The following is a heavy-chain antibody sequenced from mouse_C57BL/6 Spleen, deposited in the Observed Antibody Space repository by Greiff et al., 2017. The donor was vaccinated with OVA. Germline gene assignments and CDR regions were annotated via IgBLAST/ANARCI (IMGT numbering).Heavy chain of an antibody. CDR3: TREGYDGYYGWCAY. Sequence: EVMLVESGEGLVKPGGSLKLSCAASGFTFSSYAMSWVRQTPEKRLEWVAYISSGGDYIYYADTVKGRFTISRDNARNTLYLQMSSLKSEDTAMYYCTREGYDGYYGWCAYWGQGTLVTVSA. CDR1: GFTFSSYA. D-gene: IGHD2-3*01. J-gene: IGHJ3*01. CDR2: ISSGGDYI. V-gene: IGHV5-9-1*02.